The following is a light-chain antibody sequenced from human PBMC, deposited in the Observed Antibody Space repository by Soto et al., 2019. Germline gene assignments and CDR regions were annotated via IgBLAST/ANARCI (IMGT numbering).Light chain of an antibody. J-gene: IGKJ4*01. CDR1: QSVRTNY. CDR3: QQYGSSPDT. CDR2: DAS. Sequence: EIVLTQSPGTLSLSPGERATLSCRASQSVRTNYLAWYQQIPGQAPRVLIYDASTRATGIPDRFSGSGSGKGLDHTVSRLEPEDCAVYYCQQYGSSPDTFGGGTKVAVK. V-gene: IGKV3-20*01.